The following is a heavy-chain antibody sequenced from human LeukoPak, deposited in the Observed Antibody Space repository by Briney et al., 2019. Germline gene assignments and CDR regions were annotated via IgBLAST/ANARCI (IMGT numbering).Heavy chain of an antibody. CDR3: GTEDCSSDSCSRDPVSY. D-gene: IGHD4-11*01. CDR2: IDPKNGEV. CDR1: GYSFSDYY. J-gene: IGHJ4*02. Sequence: GATVKISCKASGYSFSDYYMHWVKQAPGKGLEWMGRIDPKNGEVLFAEKFRGRGTIRADRATDTAYMELRSLRSYDTAIYYCGTEDCSSDSCSRDPVSYWGQGTLISVSS. V-gene: IGHV1-69-2*01.